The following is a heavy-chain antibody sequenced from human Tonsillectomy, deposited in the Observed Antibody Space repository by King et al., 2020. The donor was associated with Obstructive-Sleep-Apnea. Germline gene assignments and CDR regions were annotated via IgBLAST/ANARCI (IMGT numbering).Heavy chain of an antibody. CDR3: ARGDVVRGVITDY. CDR1: GFAFSDYY. J-gene: IGHJ4*02. D-gene: IGHD3-10*01. Sequence: VQLVESGGGLVKPGGSLRLSCAASGFAFSDYYMSWIRQSPGKGLEWVSYISRSDSTIYYADSVKGRFTISRDNGKNSLYLQMNSLRAEDTAVYYCARGDVVRGVITDYWGQGTLVTVSS. V-gene: IGHV3-11*01. CDR2: ISRSDSTI.